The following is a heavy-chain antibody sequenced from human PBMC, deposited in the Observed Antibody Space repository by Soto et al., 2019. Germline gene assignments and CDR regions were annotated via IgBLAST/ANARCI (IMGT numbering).Heavy chain of an antibody. Sequence: GALRLSCAASGFTFSSYAMSWVRQAPGKGLEWVSAISGSGGSTYYADSVKGRFTISRDNSKNTLYLQMSSLRAEDTAVYYCAKVTYDFWSGYYTGMDYWGQGTLVTVSS. V-gene: IGHV3-23*01. J-gene: IGHJ4*02. CDR2: ISGSGGST. D-gene: IGHD3-3*01. CDR1: GFTFSSYA. CDR3: AKVTYDFWSGYYTGMDY.